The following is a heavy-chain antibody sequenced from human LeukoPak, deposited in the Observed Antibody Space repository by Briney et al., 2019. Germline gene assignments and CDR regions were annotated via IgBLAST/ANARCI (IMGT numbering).Heavy chain of an antibody. CDR3: SSQISRGGN. CDR1: GFSFSTYW. Sequence: GGSLRLSCAASGFSFSTYWMPWVRQVPGKGPEWVSHITPDGSSTNYADSVKGRFTISRDNAKNTLYLKMNSLRAEDTAVYYCSSQISRGGNWGQGTLVTVSS. V-gene: IGHV3-74*01. CDR2: ITPDGSST. D-gene: IGHD3-16*01. J-gene: IGHJ4*02.